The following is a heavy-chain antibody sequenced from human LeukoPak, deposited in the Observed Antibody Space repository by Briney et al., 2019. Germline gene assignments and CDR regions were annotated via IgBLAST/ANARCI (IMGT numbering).Heavy chain of an antibody. CDR3: AKDPYRASSGLVDY. CDR1: GFTFSNYA. J-gene: IGHJ4*02. D-gene: IGHD5-12*01. CDR2: ISGSGGTT. V-gene: IGHV3-23*01. Sequence: GGSLRLSCATSGFTFSNYAVSWVRQAPGKGLEWVSSISGSGGTTYYADSVKGRFTISRDNSKNTLYLQMNSLRAEDTAVYYWAKDPYRASSGLVDYWGQGTLVTVSS.